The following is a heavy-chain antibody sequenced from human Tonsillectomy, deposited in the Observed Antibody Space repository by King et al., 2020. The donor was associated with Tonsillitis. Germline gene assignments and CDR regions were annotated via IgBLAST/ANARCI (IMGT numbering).Heavy chain of an antibody. CDR1: GFTFRTFA. V-gene: IGHV3-23*04. CDR3: AKDLDTCYESGPFDC. J-gene: IGHJ4*02. D-gene: IGHD3-22*01. Sequence: VQLVESGGGLVQPGGSLRVSCAASGFTFRTFAMSWVRQAPGKGLEWVSSISGSGGSTFYADSVKGRFTISRDNSKNTLYLQMNSPRAEDTAIYYCAKDLDTCYESGPFDCWGQGTLVTVSS. CDR2: ISGSGGST.